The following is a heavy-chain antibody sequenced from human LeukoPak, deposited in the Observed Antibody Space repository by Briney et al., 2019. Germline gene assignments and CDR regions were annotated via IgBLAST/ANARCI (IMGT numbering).Heavy chain of an antibody. Sequence: KPSETLSLTCTVSGGSISSGGYYWSWIRQHPGKGLEWIGYIYYSGSTYYNPSLKSRVTISVDTSKNKFSLKLSSVTAADTAVYYCARDSPWDSSGSIDYWGQGTLVTVSS. D-gene: IGHD3-22*01. CDR3: ARDSPWDSSGSIDY. J-gene: IGHJ4*02. CDR2: IYYSGST. CDR1: GGSISSGGYY. V-gene: IGHV4-31*03.